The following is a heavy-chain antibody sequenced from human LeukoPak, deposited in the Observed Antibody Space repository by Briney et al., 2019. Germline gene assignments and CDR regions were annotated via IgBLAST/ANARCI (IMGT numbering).Heavy chain of an antibody. Sequence: GGSLRLSCAASGFTFSNYWMTWVRQAPGKGLEWVATIKQDGSETYYVDSMKGRFTVSRDNARDSLYLQMNSLRAEDTAVYYCARDKAVGPTLLDYWGQGTLVTVSS. V-gene: IGHV3-7*01. CDR1: GFTFSNYW. CDR2: IKQDGSET. CDR3: ARDKAVGPTLLDY. J-gene: IGHJ4*02. D-gene: IGHD1-26*01.